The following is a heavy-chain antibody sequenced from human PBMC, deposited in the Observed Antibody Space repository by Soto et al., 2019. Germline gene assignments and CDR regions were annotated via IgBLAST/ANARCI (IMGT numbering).Heavy chain of an antibody. D-gene: IGHD3-3*01. V-gene: IGHV3-48*02. CDR2: INADSDTI. CDR1: GFTFSTYS. Sequence: GGSLRLSCAASGFTFSTYSMNWVRQAPGKGLEWIAYINADSDTIFYADSVKGRFTISRDDAKNSLYLQMDSLRDEDTAVYYCARLYYDYVWGQGTKVTVSS. CDR3: ARLYYDYV. J-gene: IGHJ6*02.